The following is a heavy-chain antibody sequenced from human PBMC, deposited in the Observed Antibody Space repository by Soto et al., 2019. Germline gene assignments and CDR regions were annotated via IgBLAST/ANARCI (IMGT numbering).Heavy chain of an antibody. V-gene: IGHV1-18*01. CDR3: VKDRDSNSWPSRDV. CDR1: GYTFTRNG. J-gene: IGHJ6*02. CDR2: ISPRSGNI. D-gene: IGHD3-22*01. Sequence: GASVKVSCKTSGYTFTRNGISWVLQAPGQGLEWMGWISPRSGNIKYAQKFQGRVIMTTDTSTSTAYMELRSLRSDDTAVYYCVKDRDSNSWPSRDVWGPGTTVTVSS.